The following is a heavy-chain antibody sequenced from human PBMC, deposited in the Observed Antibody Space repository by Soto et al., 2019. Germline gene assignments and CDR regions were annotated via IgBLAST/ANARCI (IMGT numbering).Heavy chain of an antibody. CDR1: GFTFDDYA. J-gene: IGHJ4*02. CDR3: AKDSDNDFWSVLGPHSTPRAQELDY. CDR2: ISWNSGSI. Sequence: GGSLRLSCAASGFTFDDYAMHWVRQAPGKGLEWVSGISWNSGSIGYADSVKGRFTISRDNAKNSLYLQMNSLRAEDTALYYCAKDSDNDFWSVLGPHSTPRAQELDYWGQGTLVTVSS. D-gene: IGHD3-3*01. V-gene: IGHV3-9*01.